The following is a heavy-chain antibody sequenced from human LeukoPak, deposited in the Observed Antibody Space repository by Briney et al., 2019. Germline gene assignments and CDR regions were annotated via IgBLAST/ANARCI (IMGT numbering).Heavy chain of an antibody. V-gene: IGHV1-46*01. D-gene: IGHD6-19*01. CDR3: ARDPMEQWLVRPIYYFDY. CDR1: GYTFTSYY. J-gene: IGHJ4*02. CDR2: INPSGGST. Sequence: GASVKVSCKASGYTFTSYYMHWVRQAPGQGLEWMGIINPSGGSTSYARKFQGRVTMTRDTSTSTVYMELSSLRSEDTAVYYCARDPMEQWLVRPIYYFDYWGQGTLVTVSS.